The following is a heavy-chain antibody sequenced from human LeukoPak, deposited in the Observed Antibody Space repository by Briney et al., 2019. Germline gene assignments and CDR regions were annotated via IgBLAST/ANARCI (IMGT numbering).Heavy chain of an antibody. D-gene: IGHD1-26*01. J-gene: IGHJ4*02. CDR3: AKDDYSGSYTKPQTFDY. CDR2: ISGNSDTT. V-gene: IGHV3-23*01. Sequence: GGSLRLSCAASGFTFSNSAMGWVRQAPGKGLEWVSDISGNSDTTYYANSVKGRFTISRDNSKNTLYLQMNSLRAEDTAVYYCAKDDYSGSYTKPQTFDYWGQGTLVTVSS. CDR1: GFTFSNSA.